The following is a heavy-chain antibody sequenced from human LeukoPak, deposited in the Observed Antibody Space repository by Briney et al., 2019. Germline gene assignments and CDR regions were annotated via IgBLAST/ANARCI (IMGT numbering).Heavy chain of an antibody. V-gene: IGHV4-34*01. J-gene: IGHJ4*02. CDR1: GGSFSGYY. Sequence: SETLSLTCAVYGGSFSGYYWSWIRQPPGKGLEWIGEINHSGSTNYNPSLKSRVTISVDTSKNQFSLKLSSVTAADTAVYYCARVLDSCGFDYWGQGTLVTVSS. D-gene: IGHD3-22*01. CDR2: INHSGST. CDR3: ARVLDSCGFDY.